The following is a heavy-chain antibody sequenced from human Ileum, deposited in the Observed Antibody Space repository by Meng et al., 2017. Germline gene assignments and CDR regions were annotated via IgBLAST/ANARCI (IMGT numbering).Heavy chain of an antibody. Sequence: QVQLVQSVAEVKKVGASVKVSCTASGYTFRNYPLHWVRQAPGQRPEWMGWINAGNGNIKISQKFQGRITITSDTSATAYMELSSLRSKDTAVYFCARENDNWNYFDYWGQGSLVTVSS. CDR1: GYTFRNYP. V-gene: IGHV1-3*01. D-gene: IGHD1-1*01. CDR3: ARENDNWNYFDY. CDR2: INAGNGNI. J-gene: IGHJ4*02.